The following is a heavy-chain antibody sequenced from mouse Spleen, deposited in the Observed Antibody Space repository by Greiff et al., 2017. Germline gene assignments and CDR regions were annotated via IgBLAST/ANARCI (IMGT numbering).Heavy chain of an antibody. J-gene: IGHJ1*01. CDR1: GYSFTDYN. V-gene: IGHV1-39*01. CDR2: INPNYGTT. D-gene: IGHD1-1*01. Sequence: VHVKQSGPELVKPGASVKISCKASGYSFTDYNMNWVKQSNGKSLEWIGVINPNYGTTSYNQKFKGKATLTVDQSSSAAYMQLNSLTSEDSAVYYCARTRYYYGSSYGYFDVWGAGTTVTVSS. CDR3: ARTRYYYGSSYGYFDV.